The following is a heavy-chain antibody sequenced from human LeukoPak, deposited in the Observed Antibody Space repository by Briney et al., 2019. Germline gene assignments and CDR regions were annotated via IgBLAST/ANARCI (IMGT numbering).Heavy chain of an antibody. D-gene: IGHD3-22*01. CDR3: ARQGWGTYYYDNSGYYYFDY. V-gene: IGHV5-51*01. CDR2: IYPGDSDT. CDR1: GYIFTSYW. Sequence: GESLQISCQGSGYIFTSYWIGWVRRLPGKGLEGMGIIYPGDSDTRYSPSFQGQVTISADKSISTAYLQWSSLKASDTAMYYCARQGWGTYYYDNSGYYYFDYWGQGTLVTVSS. J-gene: IGHJ4*02.